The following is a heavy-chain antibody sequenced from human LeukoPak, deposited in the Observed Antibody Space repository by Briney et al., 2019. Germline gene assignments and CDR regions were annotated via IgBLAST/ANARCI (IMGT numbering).Heavy chain of an antibody. CDR2: INTDGSST. D-gene: IGHD2-21*01. CDR3: ARGLPRVVTFDY. J-gene: IGHJ4*02. CDR1: GFTFSSYW. V-gene: IGHV3-74*01. Sequence: PGGSLRLSCAASGFTFSSYWMHWVRQAPGKGLVWVSRINTDGSSTSYADSVKGRFTISRDNAKNTLYLQMNSLRAEDTAVYYCARGLPRVVTFDYWGQGTLVTVSS.